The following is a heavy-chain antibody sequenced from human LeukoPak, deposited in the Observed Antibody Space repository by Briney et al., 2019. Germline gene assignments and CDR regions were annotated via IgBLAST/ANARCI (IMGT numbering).Heavy chain of an antibody. CDR1: GFTFSSYW. Sequence: GGSLRLSCAASGFTFSSYWMHWVRQAPGKGLVWVSRINSDGSSTSYADSVKGRFTISRDNAKNTLYLQMDSLRAEDTAVYYCARDDEYGDFRFDYWGQGTLVTVSS. CDR2: INSDGSST. J-gene: IGHJ4*02. CDR3: ARDDEYGDFRFDY. V-gene: IGHV3-74*01. D-gene: IGHD4-17*01.